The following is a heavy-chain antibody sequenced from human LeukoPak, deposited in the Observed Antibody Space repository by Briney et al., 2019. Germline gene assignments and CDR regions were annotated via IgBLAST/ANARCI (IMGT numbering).Heavy chain of an antibody. CDR2: INPGGGST. D-gene: IGHD2-15*01. J-gene: IGHJ1*01. CDR1: GYTFTSYY. Sequence: ASVKVSCKASGYTFTSYYMHWVRQAPGQGLEWMGIINPGGGSTSYAQKFQGRVTMTRDTSTSTVYMELSSLRSEDTAVYYCARVSYCSGGSCYREYFQHWGQGTLVTVSS. V-gene: IGHV1-46*01. CDR3: ARVSYCSGGSCYREYFQH.